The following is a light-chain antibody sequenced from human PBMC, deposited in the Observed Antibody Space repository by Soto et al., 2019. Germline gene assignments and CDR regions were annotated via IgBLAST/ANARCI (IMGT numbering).Light chain of an antibody. CDR2: GAS. V-gene: IGKV3-20*01. J-gene: IGKJ3*01. Sequence: EIVLTQSPGTLSVSPGERATLSCRASQSVSSSYLAWYQQPPGQATRLLIYGASSRATGIPDRFSGSGSGTDFTITISILQHEDFALYYCQQYGSSPLTFGPGTKVDIK. CDR3: QQYGSSPLT. CDR1: QSVSSSY.